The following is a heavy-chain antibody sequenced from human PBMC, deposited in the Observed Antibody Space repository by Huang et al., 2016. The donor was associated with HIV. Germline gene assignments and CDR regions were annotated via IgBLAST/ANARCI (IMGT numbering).Heavy chain of an antibody. D-gene: IGHD3-10*01. CDR1: GGSVSSGSYD. Sequence: QVQLQESGPGLVKPSETLSLTCTVSGGSVSSGSYDWSWIRQPPGKGLEWIGYIYYSGRTNYNPSLKSRVTISVDTSKNQFSLKLSSVTAADTAVYYCARGTGSGSFDYWGQGTLVTVSS. CDR3: ARGTGSGSFDY. V-gene: IGHV4-61*01. J-gene: IGHJ4*02. CDR2: IYYSGRT.